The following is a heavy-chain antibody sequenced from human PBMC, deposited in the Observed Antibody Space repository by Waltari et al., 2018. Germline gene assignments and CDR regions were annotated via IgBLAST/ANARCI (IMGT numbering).Heavy chain of an antibody. J-gene: IGHJ6*02. CDR1: GFTFRSFG. Sequence: QVQLVESGGGVVQPGKSLRLSCAASGFTFRSFGMHWVRQARGKGLGWVAVRAYDGIKTDYIDSVKGRFTISRDNSKNTLYLQMSSLRAQDSAVYYCAKDHGVEAPGMDVWGRGTTVSVS. V-gene: IGHV3-30*18. CDR3: AKDHGVEAPGMDV. CDR2: RAYDGIKT.